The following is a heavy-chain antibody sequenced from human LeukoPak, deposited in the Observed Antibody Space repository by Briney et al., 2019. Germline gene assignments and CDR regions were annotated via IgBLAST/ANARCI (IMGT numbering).Heavy chain of an antibody. CDR2: IIPIFDTA. Sequence: SVKVSCKAFGGTFSSYAITWVRQAPGQGLEWMGRIIPIFDTANYAQNFQGRVTITTDESTSTAYMELSSLRSEDTAVYYCATDPPHSGSYYAFDIWGQGTMVTVSS. V-gene: IGHV1-69*05. D-gene: IGHD1-26*01. J-gene: IGHJ3*02. CDR3: ATDPPHSGSYYAFDI. CDR1: GGTFSSYA.